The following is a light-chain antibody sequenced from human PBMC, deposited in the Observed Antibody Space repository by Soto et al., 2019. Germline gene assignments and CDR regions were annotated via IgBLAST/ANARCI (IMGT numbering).Light chain of an antibody. J-gene: IGLJ2*01. V-gene: IGLV1-44*01. CDR2: SNN. CDR3: AAWDDSLNGPVV. Sequence: QLVLTQPPSASGTPGQRVTISCSGSSSNIGSNTVNWYQQLPGTAPKLLIYSNNQRPSGVPDRFSGSKSGTSASLAISVLQSEDEADYYCAAWDDSLNGPVVFGGGTKVTVL. CDR1: SSNIGSNT.